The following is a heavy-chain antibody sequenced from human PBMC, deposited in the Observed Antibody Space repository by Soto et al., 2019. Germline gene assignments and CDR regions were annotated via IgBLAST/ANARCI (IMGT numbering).Heavy chain of an antibody. V-gene: IGHV4-39*01. CDR2: IYYSGST. CDR1: GGSISSSSFH. CDR3: ARGGTYYYYYGMDV. D-gene: IGHD1-1*01. Sequence: SETLSLTCTVSGGSISSSSFHWGWIRQPPGKGLEWIGSIYYSGSTYYNPSLKSRVTISVDTSKNQFSLKLSSVTAADTAVYYCARGGTYYYYYGMDVWGQGTTVTVSS. J-gene: IGHJ6*02.